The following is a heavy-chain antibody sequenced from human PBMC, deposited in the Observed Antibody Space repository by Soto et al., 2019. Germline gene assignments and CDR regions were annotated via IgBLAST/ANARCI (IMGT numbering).Heavy chain of an antibody. J-gene: IGHJ3*02. CDR1: TDSFNDYY. CDR2: IYHTGNT. D-gene: IGHD5-18*01. CDR3: ARDVGIQDAFDI. V-gene: IGHV4-59*13. Sequence: QVRLHESGPGLVKPSETLSLTCTVSTDSFNDYYWSWIRQPPGKGLEWSGSIYHTGNTNYNPSLESRVSTSVDTSKIQFSLSLSSVTAGDTAVYYCARDVGIQDAFDIWGQGTLVTVSS.